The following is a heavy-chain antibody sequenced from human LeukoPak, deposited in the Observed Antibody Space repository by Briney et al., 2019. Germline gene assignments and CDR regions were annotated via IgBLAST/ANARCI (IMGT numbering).Heavy chain of an antibody. Sequence: KTSETLSLTCTASGDSISSDYWIWIRQPPGKGLEWIGYIYYSGYTNYNPSLKSRVTISIDTSKSQFSLKLKSVTAADTAVYYCAKSRARISWFDPWGQGTLVTVSS. CDR3: AKSRARISWFDP. D-gene: IGHD3-10*01. CDR2: IYYSGYT. J-gene: IGHJ5*02. CDR1: GDSISSDY. V-gene: IGHV4-59*01.